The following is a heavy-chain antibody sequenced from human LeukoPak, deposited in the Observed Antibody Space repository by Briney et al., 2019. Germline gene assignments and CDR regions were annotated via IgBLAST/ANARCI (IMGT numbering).Heavy chain of an antibody. V-gene: IGHV4-34*01. CDR1: GGSFSGYY. CDR3: ARDRVVGRYNWFDP. J-gene: IGHJ5*02. D-gene: IGHD1-26*01. CDR2: INHSGST. Sequence: SETLSLTCAVYGGSFSGYYWSWIRQPPGKGLEWIGEINHSGSTNYNPSLKSRVTISVDTSKNQFSLKLSSVTAADTAVYYCARDRVVGRYNWFDPWGQGTLVTVSS.